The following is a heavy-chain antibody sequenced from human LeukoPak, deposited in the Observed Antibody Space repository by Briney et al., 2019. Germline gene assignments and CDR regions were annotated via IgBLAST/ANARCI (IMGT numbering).Heavy chain of an antibody. D-gene: IGHD3-22*01. V-gene: IGHV3-74*01. CDR2: INSDGINT. CDR1: GFSVSNNY. J-gene: IGHJ5*02. CDR3: ARDLGQYYDTSDNWFDP. Sequence: GGSLRLSCVVSGFSVSNNYVSWVRQAPGKGLVWVSRINSDGINTSYADSVKGRFTISRDNAKNTLNLQMNSLRAEDTAVYYCARDLGQYYDTSDNWFDPWGQGTLVTVSS.